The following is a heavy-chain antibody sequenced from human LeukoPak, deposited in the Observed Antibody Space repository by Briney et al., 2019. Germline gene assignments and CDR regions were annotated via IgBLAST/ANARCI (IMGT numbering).Heavy chain of an antibody. CDR1: GGTFSSYA. CDR3: ARVREMATLDFDY. D-gene: IGHD5-24*01. Sequence: SVKVSFKASGGTFSSYAISWVRQAPAQGLEWMGGIIPIFGTANYAQKFQGRVTITADGSTSTAYMELSSLRSEDTAVYYCARVREMATLDFDYWGQGTLVTVSS. V-gene: IGHV1-69*13. CDR2: IIPIFGTA. J-gene: IGHJ4*02.